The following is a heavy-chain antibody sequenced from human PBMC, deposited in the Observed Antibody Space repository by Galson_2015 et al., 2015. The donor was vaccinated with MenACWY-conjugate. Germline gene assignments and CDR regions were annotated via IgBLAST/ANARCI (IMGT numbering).Heavy chain of an antibody. CDR3: ARERDVVRTSFHVDN. D-gene: IGHD1-26*01. V-gene: IGHV3-30*02. Sequence: SLRLSCAASGFTFGRSGIHWVRQAPGKGLEWVACIRSDASDKYYTDTDSVRGRFTISRDNSRTTVYLQMNSLRAEDTAVYYCARERDVVRTSFHVDNWGRGTLVTVSS. CDR1: GFTFGRSG. J-gene: IGHJ4*02. CDR2: IRSDASDK.